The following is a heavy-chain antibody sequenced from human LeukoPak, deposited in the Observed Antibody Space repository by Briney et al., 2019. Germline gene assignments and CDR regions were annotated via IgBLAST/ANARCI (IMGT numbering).Heavy chain of an antibody. Sequence: ASVKVSCKTSGYIFMTYGISWVRQAPGQGLEWVGWVHSYTGDTKYAQKFRGRVTITADTATSTGYMELRSLTSDATAIYYCAKARRISISGEVCPHWFETWGQGTLVTVSS. CDR1: GYIFMTYG. J-gene: IGHJ5*02. CDR3: AKARRISISGEVCPHWFET. V-gene: IGHV1-18*01. CDR2: VHSYTGDT. D-gene: IGHD3-3*01.